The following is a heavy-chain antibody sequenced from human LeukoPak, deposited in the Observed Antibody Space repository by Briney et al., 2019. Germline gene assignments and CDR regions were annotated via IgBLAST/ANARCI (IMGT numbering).Heavy chain of an antibody. J-gene: IGHJ6*03. Sequence: GGSLRLSCAASGFTFISYGMHWVRQAPGKGLEWVTFIRYDGSNKYYADSAKGRFIISRDNSKNTLYLQMNSLRAEGTAVYYCAKDTVKVTTIRRVPHYMDVWGKGTTVTISS. CDR1: GFTFISYG. CDR3: AKDTVKVTTIRRVPHYMDV. CDR2: IRYDGSNK. V-gene: IGHV3-30*02. D-gene: IGHD5-12*01.